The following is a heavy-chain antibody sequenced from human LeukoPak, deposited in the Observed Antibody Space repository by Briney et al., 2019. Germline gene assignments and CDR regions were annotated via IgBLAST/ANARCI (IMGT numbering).Heavy chain of an antibody. CDR3: AKASTRDTGYYFDS. Sequence: GGSLRLSCAASGFTFSNYAMGWVRRAPGKGPEWVSSIRYNIENTHYADAVQGRFTISRDNSKNTLYLQMSSLRAEDTARYYCAKASTRDTGYYFDSWGQGTLVSVSS. CDR2: IRYNIENT. D-gene: IGHD3-9*01. V-gene: IGHV3-23*01. CDR1: GFTFSNYA. J-gene: IGHJ4*02.